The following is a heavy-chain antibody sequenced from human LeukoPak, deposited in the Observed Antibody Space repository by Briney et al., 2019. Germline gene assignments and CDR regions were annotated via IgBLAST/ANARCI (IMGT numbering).Heavy chain of an antibody. CDR1: GYTFTSYY. V-gene: IGHV1-46*01. D-gene: IGHD3-10*01. CDR3: ARDAPGGYYGSGTSVY. CDR2: INPSGGST. J-gene: IGHJ4*02. Sequence: ASVKVSCKASGYTFTSYYMHWVRQAPGQGLEWMGIINPSGGSTSYAQKFQGRVTITADKSTSTAYMELSSLRSEDTAVYYCARDAPGGYYGSGTSVYWGQGTLVTVSS.